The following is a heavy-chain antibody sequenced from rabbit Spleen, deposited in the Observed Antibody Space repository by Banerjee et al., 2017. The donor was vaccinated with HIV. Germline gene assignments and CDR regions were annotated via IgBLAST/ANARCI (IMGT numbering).Heavy chain of an antibody. Sequence: QSLEESGGDLVKPGASLTLTCTASGFSFSSSYWICWVRQAPGKGLEWIACIYAGSSGTTYYASGAKGRFTISKTSSTTVALQVPSLTAADTATYFCTRDAAGREDFNLWGQGTLVTVS. CDR3: TRDAAGREDFNL. CDR1: GFSFSSSYW. D-gene: IGHD4-2*01. J-gene: IGHJ4*01. CDR2: IYAGSSGTT. V-gene: IGHV1S40*01.